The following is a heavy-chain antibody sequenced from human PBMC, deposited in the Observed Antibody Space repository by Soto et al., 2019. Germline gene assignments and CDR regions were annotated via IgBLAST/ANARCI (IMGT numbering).Heavy chain of an antibody. CDR3: ARSQEWLSYTYAFDI. V-gene: IGHV3-48*02. CDR2: ISSSSSTI. CDR1: GFTFSSYS. Sequence: GGSLRLSCAASGFTFSSYSMNWVRQAPGKGLEWVSYISSSSSTIYYADSVKGRFTISRDNAKNSLYLQMNSLRDEDTAVYYCARSQEWLSYTYAFDIWGQGTMVTVSS. D-gene: IGHD3-3*01. J-gene: IGHJ3*02.